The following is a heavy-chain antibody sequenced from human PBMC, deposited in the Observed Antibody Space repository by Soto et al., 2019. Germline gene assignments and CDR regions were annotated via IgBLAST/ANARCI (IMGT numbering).Heavy chain of an antibody. D-gene: IGHD4-17*01. CDR2: ISAYNGNT. V-gene: IGHV1-18*01. Sequence: ASVKVSCKASGYTFTSYGISWVRQAPGQGLEWMGWISAYNGNTNYAQKLQGRVTMTTDTSTSTAYMELRSLRSEDTAVYYCAMTTANPYFDYWGQGTLVTVSS. CDR1: GYTFTSYG. J-gene: IGHJ4*02. CDR3: AMTTANPYFDY.